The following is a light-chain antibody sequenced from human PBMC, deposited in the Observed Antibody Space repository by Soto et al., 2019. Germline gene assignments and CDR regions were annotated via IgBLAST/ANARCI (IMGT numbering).Light chain of an antibody. J-gene: IGLJ2*01. CDR3: CSYTSRSTLV. CDR2: EVT. Sequence: QSALTQPASVSGSPGQSITISCTGTNSDVGGFNYVSWYQQHPDKAPKLIIFEVTDRPSGVSNRFSGSKSGNTASLTISGLQSEDEAEYYCCSYTSRSTLVFGGGNKLTVL. V-gene: IGLV2-14*01. CDR1: NSDVGGFNY.